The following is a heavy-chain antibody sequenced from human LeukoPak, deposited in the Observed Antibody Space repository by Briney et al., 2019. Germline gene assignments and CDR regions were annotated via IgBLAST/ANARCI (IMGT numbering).Heavy chain of an antibody. J-gene: IGHJ4*02. V-gene: IGHV3-21*03. CDR2: ISLSSSHI. CDR3: ARDPPLGAGGVFDY. D-gene: IGHD6-19*01. CDR1: GFTFSTYN. Sequence: PGGSLRLSCAASGFTFSTYNMNWVRQAPGKGLEWVSSISLSSSHIYYGDSVKGRFTISRDNAKNSLYLEMNSLRAEDTAVYYCARDPPLGAGGVFDYWGQGTLVTVSS.